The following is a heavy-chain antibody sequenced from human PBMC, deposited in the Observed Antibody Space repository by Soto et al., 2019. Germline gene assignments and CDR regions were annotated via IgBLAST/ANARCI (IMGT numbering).Heavy chain of an antibody. CDR2: IIPMFGTA. V-gene: IGHV1-69*05. D-gene: IGHD4-17*01. Sequence: SVKVSCKASGGTFSTYTLNWVRQAPGQGLEWMGGIIPMFGTANYAQIFQGRVTMTRDTSMSTAYMELSSLRSEDTAVYYCARGIKYGDYSRWFDPWGPGTLVTVSS. CDR3: ARGIKYGDYSRWFDP. CDR1: GGTFSTYT. J-gene: IGHJ5*02.